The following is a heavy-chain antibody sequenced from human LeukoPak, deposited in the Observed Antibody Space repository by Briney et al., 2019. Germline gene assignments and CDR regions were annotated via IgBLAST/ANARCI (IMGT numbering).Heavy chain of an antibody. CDR3: AGDSPEGNNWGSEPTFDY. D-gene: IGHD1-1*01. J-gene: IGHJ4*02. CDR1: GFTLSRYW. V-gene: IGHV3-7*04. CDR2: IKGDGSKK. Sequence: GGSLSLSCTASGFTLSRYWMSWVRQAPGKGLEWVADIKGDGSKKYYADSVKGRFTISRDNAENSLYLQMNSLRAEDTAVYFCAGDSPEGNNWGSEPTFDYWGQGILVTVSS.